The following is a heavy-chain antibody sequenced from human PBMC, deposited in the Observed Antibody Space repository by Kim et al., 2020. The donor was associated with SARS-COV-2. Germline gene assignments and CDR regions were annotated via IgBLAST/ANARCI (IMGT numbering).Heavy chain of an antibody. J-gene: IGHJ6*02. CDR2: ISGSGGST. CDR1: GFTFSSYA. V-gene: IGHV3-23*01. CDR3: AKDIVVGVYYYYGMDV. Sequence: GGSLRLSCAASGFTFSSYAMSWVRQAPGKGLEWVSAISGSGGSTYYADSVKGRFTISRDNSKNTLYLQMNSLRAEDTAVYYCAKDIVVGVYYYYGMDVWGQGTTVTVSS. D-gene: IGHD2-15*01.